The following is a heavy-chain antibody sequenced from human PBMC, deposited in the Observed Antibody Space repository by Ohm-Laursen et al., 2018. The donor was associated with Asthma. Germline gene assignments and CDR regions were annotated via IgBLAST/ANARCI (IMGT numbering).Heavy chain of an antibody. CDR1: GDTFNIFGNSW. CDR3: ARDPPVTSVTTGEYFDF. D-gene: IGHD4-17*01. V-gene: IGHV3-7*05. J-gene: IGHJ4*01. CDR2: IPPVGGSP. Sequence: SLRLACAASGDTFNIFGNSWMAWVRQAPGKGLEWLAKIPPVGGSPVYVDSVKGRFTISRDNAKSSLYLQMNNLRADDTAVYYFARDPPVTSVTTGEYFDFWGHGTPVTVSS.